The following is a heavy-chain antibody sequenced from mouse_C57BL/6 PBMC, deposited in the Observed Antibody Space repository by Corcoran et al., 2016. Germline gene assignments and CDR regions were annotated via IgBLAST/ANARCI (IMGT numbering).Heavy chain of an antibody. CDR3: ARHCYGSLYYFDY. CDR2: INTYSGVP. V-gene: IGHV9-3*01. J-gene: IGHJ2*01. CDR1: GYTFTTYG. Sequence: QIQLVQSGPELKKRGETDKSSCKDSGYTFTTYGMSWVKQAPGKGLKWMGWINTYSGVPTYADDFKGRFAFSLETSASTAYLQINNLKNEDTATYFCARHCYGSLYYFDYWGQATTLTVSS. D-gene: IGHD1-1*01.